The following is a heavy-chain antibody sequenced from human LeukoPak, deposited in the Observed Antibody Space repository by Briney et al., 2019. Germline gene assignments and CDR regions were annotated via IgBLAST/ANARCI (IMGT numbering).Heavy chain of an antibody. D-gene: IGHD6-6*01. CDR3: ARASIAGVYYYMDV. V-gene: IGHV3-13*01. CDR1: GFTFSSYD. Sequence: GGSLRLSCAASGFTFSSYDMHWVRQATGKGLEWVSAIGTAGDTYYPGSVKGRFTISRENAKNSLYLQMNSLRAGDTAVYYCARASIAGVYYYMDVWGKGTTATVSS. CDR2: IGTAGDT. J-gene: IGHJ6*03.